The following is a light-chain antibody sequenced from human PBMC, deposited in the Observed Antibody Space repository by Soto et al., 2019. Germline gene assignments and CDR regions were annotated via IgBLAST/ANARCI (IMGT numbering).Light chain of an antibody. CDR3: TSYAGSNNLV. Sequence: QSVLTQPASVSGSPGQSITISCTGTSSDVGGYNYVSWYQQHPDKAPKLMIYEVTKRPSGVPDRFSGSKSGNTASLTVSGLQAADEADYYCTSYAGSNNLVFGTGTKVTVL. V-gene: IGLV2-8*01. CDR1: SSDVGGYNY. CDR2: EVT. J-gene: IGLJ1*01.